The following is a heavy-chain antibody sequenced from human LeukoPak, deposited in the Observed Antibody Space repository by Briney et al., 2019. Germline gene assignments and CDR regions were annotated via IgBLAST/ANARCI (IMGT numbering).Heavy chain of an antibody. Sequence: GGSLRLSCAASGFTFSDYAMHWVRQAPGKGLEWVXVITYDGSNKYYADSVKGRFTISRDNSKNTLYLQMNSLRAEDTAVYYCARGAAGQKYNWFDPWGQGTLVTVSS. D-gene: IGHD6-13*01. CDR1: GFTFSDYA. J-gene: IGHJ5*02. CDR2: ITYDGSNK. CDR3: ARGAAGQKYNWFDP. V-gene: IGHV3-30-3*01.